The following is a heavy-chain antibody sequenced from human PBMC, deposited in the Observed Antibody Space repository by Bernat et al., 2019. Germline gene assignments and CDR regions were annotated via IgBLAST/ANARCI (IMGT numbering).Heavy chain of an antibody. J-gene: IGHJ4*02. D-gene: IGHD3-9*01. CDR1: GFTFSSYW. Sequence: EVQLVESGGGLVQPGGSLRLSCAASGFTFSSYWMSWVRQAPGKGLAWVANIKQDGSEKYYVDSVKGRFTISRDNAKNSLYLQMNSLRAEDTAVYYCASQTGADILTVDYWGQGTLVTVSS. CDR3: ASQTGADILTVDY. CDR2: IKQDGSEK. V-gene: IGHV3-7*03.